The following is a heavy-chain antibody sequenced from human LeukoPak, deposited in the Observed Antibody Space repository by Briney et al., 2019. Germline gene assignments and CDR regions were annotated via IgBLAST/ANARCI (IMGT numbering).Heavy chain of an antibody. D-gene: IGHD1-26*01. V-gene: IGHV4-59*12. CDR1: GGSISSYY. CDR3: ARDSGNYPYYFDY. Sequence: SETLSLTCTVSGGSISSYYWTWIRQLPGKGLEWIGYLDYSGSTKYNPSLKSRVTISVDTSKNQFSLKLNSVTAADTAVYYCARDSGNYPYYFDYWGQGTLVTVSS. J-gene: IGHJ4*02. CDR2: LDYSGST.